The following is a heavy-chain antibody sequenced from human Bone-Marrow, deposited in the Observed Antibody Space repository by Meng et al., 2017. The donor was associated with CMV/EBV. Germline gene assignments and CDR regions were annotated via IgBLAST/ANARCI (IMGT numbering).Heavy chain of an antibody. CDR1: GFTFSSSW. CDR3: ARPITGGDAFDI. V-gene: IGHV3-20*04. D-gene: IGHD7-27*01. J-gene: IGHJ3*02. CDR2: INWNGGST. Sequence: GESLKISCAASGFTFSSSWMSWVRQAPGKGLEWVSGINWNGGSTGYADSVKGRFTISRDNAKNSLYLQMNSLRAEDTALYYCARPITGGDAFDIWGQGTMVTVSS.